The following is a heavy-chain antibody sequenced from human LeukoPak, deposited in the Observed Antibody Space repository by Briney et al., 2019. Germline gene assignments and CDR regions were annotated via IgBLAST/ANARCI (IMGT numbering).Heavy chain of an antibody. J-gene: IGHJ4*02. CDR1: GFTFSSYS. CDR3: ARDRSGSYNGIIDY. V-gene: IGHV3-21*01. Sequence: PGGSLRLSCAASGFTFSSYSMNWVRQAPGKGLEWVSSISSSSSYIYYADSVKGRFTISRDNAKNSLYLQMNSLRAEGTAVYYCARDRSGSYNGIIDYWGQGTLVTVSS. D-gene: IGHD1-26*01. CDR2: ISSSSSYI.